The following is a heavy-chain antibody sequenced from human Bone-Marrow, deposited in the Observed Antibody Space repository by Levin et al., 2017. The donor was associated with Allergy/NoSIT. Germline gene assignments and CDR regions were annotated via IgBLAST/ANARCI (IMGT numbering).Heavy chain of an antibody. CDR2: ITGSGSTT. V-gene: IGHV3-23*01. Sequence: GESLKISCAASAFTFTSYAMSWVRQAPGKGLEWVSTITGSGSTTYYADSVKGRFTISRDNSENTLYLQMKSLRAEDTAVYYCASGGWYGDDYWGQGTLVTVSS. CDR1: AFTFTSYA. J-gene: IGHJ4*02. CDR3: ASGGWYGDDY. D-gene: IGHD6-19*01.